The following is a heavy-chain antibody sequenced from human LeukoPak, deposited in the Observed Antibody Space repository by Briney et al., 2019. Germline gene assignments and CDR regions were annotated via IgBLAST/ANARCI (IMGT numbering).Heavy chain of an antibody. CDR2: INPNSGGT. Sequence: ASVKVSCKASGYTFTGYYMHWVRQAPGQGLEWMGWINPNSGGTNYAQKFQGRVTMTRDTSVSTAYMELSRLRSDDTAVYYCARAATSLRDNWFDPWGQGTLVTVSS. V-gene: IGHV1-2*02. D-gene: IGHD4-11*01. CDR1: GYTFTGYY. CDR3: ARAATSLRDNWFDP. J-gene: IGHJ5*02.